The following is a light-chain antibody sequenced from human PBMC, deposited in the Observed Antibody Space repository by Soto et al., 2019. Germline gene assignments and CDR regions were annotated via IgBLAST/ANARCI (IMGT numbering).Light chain of an antibody. CDR1: QSVSSSY. V-gene: IGKV3-20*01. CDR2: GAS. CDR3: QQYGRSPLT. Sequence: EIVLTQSPGTLSLSPGERATLSCRASQSVSSSYLAWYQQKPGQAPRLLIYGASSRATGIPDRFSGSGSGTDFTLTISRLAPEDFAVYYCQQYGRSPLTFGQGTKVEIK. J-gene: IGKJ1*01.